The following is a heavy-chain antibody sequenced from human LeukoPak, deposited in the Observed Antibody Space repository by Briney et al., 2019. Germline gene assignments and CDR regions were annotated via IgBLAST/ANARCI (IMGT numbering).Heavy chain of an antibody. D-gene: IGHD3-22*01. Sequence: ASVKVSCKASGYTFTGYYMHWVRQAPGQGLEWMGWINPNSGGTNYAQKFQGRVTTTRDTSISTAYMELSRLRSDDTAVYYCARGYYDSSGYPVDDYWGQGTLVTVSS. V-gene: IGHV1-2*02. CDR2: INPNSGGT. CDR3: ARGYYDSSGYPVDDY. CDR1: GYTFTGYY. J-gene: IGHJ4*02.